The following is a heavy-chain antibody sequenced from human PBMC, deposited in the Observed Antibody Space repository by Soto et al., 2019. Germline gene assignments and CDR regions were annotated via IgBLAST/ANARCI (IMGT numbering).Heavy chain of an antibody. Sequence: QVQLVQSGAEVKKPGASVKVSCKASGYTFTGYYMHWVRQAPGQGLEWMGWINPNSGGTNYAQKCQGWVTMTRDTSISTAYMELSRLRSDDTAVYYCARDEFGGEGWFDPWGQGTLVTVSS. CDR3: ARDEFGGEGWFDP. CDR1: GYTFTGYY. D-gene: IGHD3-10*01. V-gene: IGHV1-2*04. J-gene: IGHJ5*02. CDR2: INPNSGGT.